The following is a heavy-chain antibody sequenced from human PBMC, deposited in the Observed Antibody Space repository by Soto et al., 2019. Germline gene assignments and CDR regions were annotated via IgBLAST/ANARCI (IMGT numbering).Heavy chain of an antibody. V-gene: IGHV3-30-3*01. CDR1: GFTFSSYA. CDR3: ARDRRGDSGFDY. Sequence: QVQLVESGGGVVQPGRSLRLSCAASGFTFSSYAMHWVRQAPGKGLEWVAVISYDGSNKYYADSVKGRFTISRDNSKNPLYLQMNSLRAEDTAVYYCARDRRGDSGFDYWGQGTLVTVSS. CDR2: ISYDGSNK. D-gene: IGHD3-10*01. J-gene: IGHJ4*02.